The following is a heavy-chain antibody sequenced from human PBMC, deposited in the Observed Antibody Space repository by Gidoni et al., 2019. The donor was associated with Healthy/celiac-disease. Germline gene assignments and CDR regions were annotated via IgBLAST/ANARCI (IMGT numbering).Heavy chain of an antibody. D-gene: IGHD3-3*01. J-gene: IGHJ6*02. CDR2: SSGSGGST. Sequence: EVQLLESGGGLVQPGGSLRLSCAASGFTFSTYAMSWVRQAPGKGLGWVSASSGSGGSTYYADSVKGRFTISRDNSKNTLYLQMNSLRAEDTAVYYCAKDGDFWSGYWATLSYYYGMDVWGQGTTVTVSS. CDR3: AKDGDFWSGYWATLSYYYGMDV. CDR1: GFTFSTYA. V-gene: IGHV3-23*01.